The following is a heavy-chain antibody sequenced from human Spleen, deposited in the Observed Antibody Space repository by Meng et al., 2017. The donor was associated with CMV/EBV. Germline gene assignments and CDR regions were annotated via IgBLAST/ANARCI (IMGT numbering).Heavy chain of an antibody. Sequence: CAVSGGSISSSHWWIWIRQPPGKGLEWIGEIYHTGNTNYNPSLKSRVGMSVDNSKNQFSLKLNSVTAADTAVYFCARIVAVAGIFDYWGQGALVTVSS. D-gene: IGHD6-19*01. J-gene: IGHJ4*02. CDR3: ARIVAVAGIFDY. CDR1: GGSISSSHW. V-gene: IGHV4-4*01. CDR2: IYHTGNT.